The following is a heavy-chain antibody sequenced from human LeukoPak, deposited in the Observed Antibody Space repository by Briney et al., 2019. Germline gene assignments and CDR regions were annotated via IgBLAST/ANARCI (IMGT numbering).Heavy chain of an antibody. Sequence: GGSLRLSCAASGLTFSSYWMHWVRQGPGKGLVWVSRINSDGSSTRYADSVKGRFTISRDNAKNTLYLQMNSLRAEDTAVYYCARGSYSHYGMDVWGQGTTVTVSS. J-gene: IGHJ6*02. D-gene: IGHD1-26*01. CDR3: ARGSYSHYGMDV. CDR1: GLTFSSYW. V-gene: IGHV3-74*01. CDR2: INSDGSST.